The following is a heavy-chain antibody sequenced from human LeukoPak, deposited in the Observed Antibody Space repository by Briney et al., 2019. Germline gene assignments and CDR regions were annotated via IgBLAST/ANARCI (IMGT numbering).Heavy chain of an antibody. CDR2: INPNSGDT. D-gene: IGHD6-13*01. J-gene: IGHJ3*02. CDR1: GYTFTGYY. CDR3: ARPKYSSSWDAFDI. Sequence: ASVKVSCKASGYTFTGYYIHWVRQAPGQGLERMGWINPNSGDTKYAQKFQGRVTMTRDTSISTAYMELSRLRSDDTAVYYCARPKYSSSWDAFDIWGPGTMVTVSS. V-gene: IGHV1-2*02.